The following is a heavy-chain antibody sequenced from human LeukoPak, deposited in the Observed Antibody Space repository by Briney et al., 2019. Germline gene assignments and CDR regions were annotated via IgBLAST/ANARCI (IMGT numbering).Heavy chain of an antibody. D-gene: IGHD6-19*01. Sequence: SVKVSCKASGGTFSSYAISWVRQAPGQGLEWMGGIIPIFGTANYAQKFQGRITMTRDTSTSTVYMELSSLRSEDTAVYYCARFAVHRRLAVNGQFGLDYWGQGTLVTVSS. V-gene: IGHV1-69*05. CDR1: GGTFSSYA. CDR3: ARFAVHRRLAVNGQFGLDY. J-gene: IGHJ4*02. CDR2: IIPIFGTA.